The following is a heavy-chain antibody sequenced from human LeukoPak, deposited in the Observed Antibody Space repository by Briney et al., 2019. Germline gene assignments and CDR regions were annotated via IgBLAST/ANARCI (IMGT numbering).Heavy chain of an antibody. CDR1: GFTFSSYG. CDR2: IRYDGSNK. V-gene: IGHV3-30*02. D-gene: IGHD7-27*01. J-gene: IGHJ3*02. CDR3: ARDLGTNDAFDI. Sequence: PGGSLRLSCAASGFTFSSYGIHWVRQAPGKGLEWVAFIRYDGSNKYHADSVKGRFTISRDNSKNTVFLQMNTLRAEDTAVYYCARDLGTNDAFDIWGQGTMLTVSS.